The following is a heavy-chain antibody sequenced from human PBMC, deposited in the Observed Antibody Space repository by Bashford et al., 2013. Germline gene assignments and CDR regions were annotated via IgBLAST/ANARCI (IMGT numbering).Heavy chain of an antibody. D-gene: IGHD6-19*01. CDR2: PIPTLQTT. CDR1: GGTFSTYA. V-gene: IGHV1-69*10. Sequence: PSVKVSCKASGGTFSTYAISWVRQAPGQGTLSGWGGPIPTLQTTNHAQKFQGRVSITADKSSGTAYMELRSLRSEDTAVYYCAHSARGYSSGWYYFDFWGQGTLVTVSS. J-gene: IGHJ4*02. CDR3: AHSARGYSSGWYYFDF.